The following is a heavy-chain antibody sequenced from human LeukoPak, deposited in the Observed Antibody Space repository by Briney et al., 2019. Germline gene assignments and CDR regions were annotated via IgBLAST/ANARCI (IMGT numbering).Heavy chain of an antibody. CDR2: IYYTGNT. D-gene: IGHD3-10*01. CDR3: AKSNGYGLVDI. CDR1: GDSITGYY. Sequence: SETLSPTCSVSGDSITGYYWGWIRQPPGKGLEWIGNIYYTGNTYCNSSLKSRVTISLDTSRNQFSLKLNSVTAADTAVYYCAKSNGYGLVDIWGQGTMVTVSS. V-gene: IGHV4-39*07. J-gene: IGHJ3*02.